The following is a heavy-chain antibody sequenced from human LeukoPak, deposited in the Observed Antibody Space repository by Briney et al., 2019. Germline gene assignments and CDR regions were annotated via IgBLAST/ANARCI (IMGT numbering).Heavy chain of an antibody. CDR2: IRYDGSNK. J-gene: IGHJ4*02. Sequence: GRSLRLSCAASGFTFSSYAMHWVRQAPGKGLEWVAFIRYDGSNKYYADSVQGRFTISRDNSRNTVYLQMNSLRVEDTAVYYCAKDGAGRHYFDYWGQGTLVTVSS. CDR3: AKDGAGRHYFDY. CDR1: GFTFSSYA. V-gene: IGHV3-30*04. D-gene: IGHD3-16*01.